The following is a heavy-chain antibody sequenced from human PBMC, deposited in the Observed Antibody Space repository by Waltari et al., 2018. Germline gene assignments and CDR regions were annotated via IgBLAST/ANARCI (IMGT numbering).Heavy chain of an antibody. D-gene: IGHD3-16*01. V-gene: IGHV1-2*02. J-gene: IGHJ4*02. CDR2: INPNSGGT. CDR3: ARDEGIGGPAVY. CDR1: GYPFTAYY. Sequence: VQLVQSGAEVRQPGASVKVSCQPSGYPFTAYYMPRLRQAPGQGLAWMGWINPNSGGTNYAQKFQGRVTRTRDTSISTAYMELSRLRSDDTAVYYCARDEGIGGPAVYWGQGTLVTVSS.